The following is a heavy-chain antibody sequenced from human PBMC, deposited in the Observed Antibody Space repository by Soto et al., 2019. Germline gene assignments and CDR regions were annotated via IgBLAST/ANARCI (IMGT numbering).Heavy chain of an antibody. V-gene: IGHV1-18*01. CDR3: ARVPMIGALTAFDI. Sequence: VKVSCKASGYTFTSYGISWVRQAPGQGLEWMGWISAYNGNTNYAQKLQGRVTMTTDTSTSTAYMELRSLRSDDTAVYYCARVPMIGALTAFDIWGQGTMVTVSS. CDR2: ISAYNGNT. J-gene: IGHJ3*02. D-gene: IGHD3-22*01. CDR1: GYTFTSYG.